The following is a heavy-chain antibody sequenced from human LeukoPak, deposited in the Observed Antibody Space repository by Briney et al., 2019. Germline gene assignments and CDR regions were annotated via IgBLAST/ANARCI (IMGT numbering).Heavy chain of an antibody. D-gene: IGHD4-17*01. CDR2: ISSSSSYT. Sequence: GGSLRLSCAASGFTFSDYYMSWIRQAPGKGLEWVSYISSSSSYTNYADSVKGRFTISRDNAKNSLYLQMNSLRAEDTAVYYCARVGGDYVPDIWGQGTMVTVSS. J-gene: IGHJ3*02. CDR1: GFTFSDYY. V-gene: IGHV3-11*05. CDR3: ARVGGDYVPDI.